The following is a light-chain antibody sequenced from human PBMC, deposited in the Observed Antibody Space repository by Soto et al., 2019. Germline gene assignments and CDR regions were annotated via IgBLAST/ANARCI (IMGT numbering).Light chain of an antibody. V-gene: IGKV1-5*01. CDR3: QEYKTYWT. J-gene: IGKJ1*01. Sequence: DIQMTQSPSTLSASVGDRVTITRRASQSIGSRLAWYQQKPGKAPKVLIYDASSLESGVPSRFSGSGSGTQFTLTINSLQPDDFATYYCQEYKTYWTFGQGTKVDIK. CDR1: QSIGSR. CDR2: DAS.